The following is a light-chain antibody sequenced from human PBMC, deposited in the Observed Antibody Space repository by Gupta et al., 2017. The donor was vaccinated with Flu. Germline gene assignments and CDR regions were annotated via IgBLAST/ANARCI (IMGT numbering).Light chain of an antibody. CDR2: YNN. J-gene: IGLJ3*02. Sequence: QSVLTQPPSASGTPGQTVTVSCSGSSSNIGSKTVNWYQQFSGTAPRPLIYYNNRRPSGVPDRFSGSTSGSSASLAISGLQSEDEATYFCAAWDDSLTAWVFGGGTQLTVL. CDR1: SSNIGSKT. CDR3: AAWDDSLTAWV. V-gene: IGLV1-44*01.